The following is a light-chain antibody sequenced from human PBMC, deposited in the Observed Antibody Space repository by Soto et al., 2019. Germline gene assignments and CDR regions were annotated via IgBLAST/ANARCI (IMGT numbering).Light chain of an antibody. Sequence: EIVMTQSPSTLSLSPGERATLSCRASQTIDNTLAWYQRKPGQAPRLLIYGASTRATGIPARFSGSGSGTEFTLTISSLQPEDFAVYYCQQYYNWPPRVTFGGGTKVDIK. CDR3: QQYYNWPPRVT. CDR1: QTIDNT. V-gene: IGKV3-15*01. J-gene: IGKJ4*01. CDR2: GAS.